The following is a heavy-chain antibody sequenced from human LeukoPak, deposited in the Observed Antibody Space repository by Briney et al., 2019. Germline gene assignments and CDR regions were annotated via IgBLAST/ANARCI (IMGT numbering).Heavy chain of an antibody. CDR3: ARGGLVVVVPAARNWFDP. Sequence: SETLSLTCAVYGGSFSGYYWSWIRQPPGRGLEWIGEINHSGSTNYNPSLKSRVTISVDTSKNQFSLKLSSVTAADTAVYYCARGGLVVVVPAARNWFDPWGQGTLVTVSS. J-gene: IGHJ5*02. CDR2: INHSGST. CDR1: GGSFSGYY. V-gene: IGHV4-34*01. D-gene: IGHD2-2*01.